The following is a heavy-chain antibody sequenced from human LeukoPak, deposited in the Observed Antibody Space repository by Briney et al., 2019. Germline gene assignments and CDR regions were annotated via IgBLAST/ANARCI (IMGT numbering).Heavy chain of an antibody. D-gene: IGHD2-2*02. Sequence: ASVKVSRKASGGTFSSYAISWVRQAPGQGLEWMGGIIPIFGTANYAQKFQGRVTITADESTSTAYMELSSLRSEDTAVYYCARGYCSSTSCYKRVYYFDYWGQGTLVTVSS. CDR1: GGTFSSYA. J-gene: IGHJ4*02. CDR2: IIPIFGTA. CDR3: ARGYCSSTSCYKRVYYFDY. V-gene: IGHV1-69*13.